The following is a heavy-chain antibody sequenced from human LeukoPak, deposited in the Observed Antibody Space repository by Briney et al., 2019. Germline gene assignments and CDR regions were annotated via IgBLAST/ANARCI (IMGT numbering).Heavy chain of an antibody. Sequence: AGGSLRLSCAASGFTFSSYDMHWVRQATGKGLEWVSAIGTAGDTYYPGSVKGRFTISRENAKNSLYLQMNGLRAEDTAVYYCARVALSVRGVEGYGMDVWGQGTMVTVSS. J-gene: IGHJ6*02. CDR1: GFTFSSYD. D-gene: IGHD3-10*01. CDR2: IGTAGDT. CDR3: ARVALSVRGVEGYGMDV. V-gene: IGHV3-13*01.